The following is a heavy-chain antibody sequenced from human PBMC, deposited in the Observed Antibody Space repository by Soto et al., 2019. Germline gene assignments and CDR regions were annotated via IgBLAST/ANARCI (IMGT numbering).Heavy chain of an antibody. J-gene: IGHJ4*02. Sequence: VGSLRLSCAASGFTFGSYWMSWVRQAPGKGLEWVANIKQDGSEKYYVDSVKGRFTISRDNAKNSLYLQMNSLRAEDTAVYYCAREAYGTFDYWGQGTLVTVSS. CDR2: IKQDGSEK. CDR1: GFTFGSYW. D-gene: IGHD4-17*01. V-gene: IGHV3-7*05. CDR3: AREAYGTFDY.